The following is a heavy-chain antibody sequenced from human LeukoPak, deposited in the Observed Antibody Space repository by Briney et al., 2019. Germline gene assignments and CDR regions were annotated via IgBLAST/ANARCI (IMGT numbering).Heavy chain of an antibody. CDR3: ARGGSMTTFDY. V-gene: IGHV4-59*01. Sequence: SETLSLTCSVSGGSISAYYWSWIRQPPGKGLEWIGFTHSSGRTNYNPSLKSRVTMSVDTSKNQFSLKLSSVTAADTAVYYCARGGSMTTFDYWGQGTLVTVSS. CDR2: THSSGRT. J-gene: IGHJ4*02. CDR1: GGSISAYY. D-gene: IGHD3-16*01.